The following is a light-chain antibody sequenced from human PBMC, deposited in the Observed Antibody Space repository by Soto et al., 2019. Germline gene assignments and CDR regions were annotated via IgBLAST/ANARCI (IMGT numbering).Light chain of an antibody. J-gene: IGKJ1*01. V-gene: IGKV1-5*03. CDR2: KAS. CDR1: QSISSW. Sequence: DIQMTQSPSTLSASVGDRVTIICRASQSISSWLAWYQQKPGKAPKLLIYKASSLESGVPSRFSGSESGTEFTLTISSLQPDDFATYYCQQYYSFLWTFGQGTKGDI. CDR3: QQYYSFLWT.